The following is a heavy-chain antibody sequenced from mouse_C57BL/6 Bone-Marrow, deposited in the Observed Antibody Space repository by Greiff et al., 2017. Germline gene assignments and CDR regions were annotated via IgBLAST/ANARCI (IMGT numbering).Heavy chain of an antibody. CDR2: IDPNSGGT. J-gene: IGHJ3*01. V-gene: IGHV1-72*01. D-gene: IGHD1-1*01. Sequence: QVHVKQPGAELVKPGASVKLSCKASGYTFTSYWMHWVKQRPGRGLEWIGRIDPNSGGTKYNEKFKSKATLTVDKPSSTAYMQLSSLTSEDSAVYYCARKGLIYCYGSSLAYWGQGTMVTVSA. CDR3: ARKGLIYCYGSSLAY. CDR1: GYTFTSYW.